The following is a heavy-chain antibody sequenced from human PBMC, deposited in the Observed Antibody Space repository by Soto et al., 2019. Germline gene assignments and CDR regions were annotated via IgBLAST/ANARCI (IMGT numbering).Heavy chain of an antibody. D-gene: IGHD3-22*01. Sequence: GGSLRLSCKGSGYSFTNYWIGWVRQMPGKGLEWMGIIYPGDSDTRYSPSFQGQVTISADKSISTAYLQWSSLKASDTAMYYCARQISDSRRYYYGMDVWGQGTTVTVSS. CDR2: IYPGDSDT. CDR3: ARQISDSRRYYYGMDV. CDR1: GYSFTNYW. J-gene: IGHJ6*02. V-gene: IGHV5-51*01.